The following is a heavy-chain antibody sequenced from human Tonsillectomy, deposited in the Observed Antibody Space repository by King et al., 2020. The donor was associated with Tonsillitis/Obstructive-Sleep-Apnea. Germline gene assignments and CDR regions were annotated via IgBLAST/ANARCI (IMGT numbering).Heavy chain of an antibody. Sequence: VQLVESGGGLVQPGGSLRLSCAASGFTFSSYAMSWVRQAPGKGLEWVSAINNSGGSTYYADSVKGRFTISRDNSKNTLYLQMNSLRVEDTDVYYCAKDYPQGDFWSGFCYFDYWGQGTLVTVSS. CDR2: INNSGGST. V-gene: IGHV3-23*04. CDR3: AKDYPQGDFWSGFCYFDY. D-gene: IGHD3-3*01. CDR1: GFTFSSYA. J-gene: IGHJ4*02.